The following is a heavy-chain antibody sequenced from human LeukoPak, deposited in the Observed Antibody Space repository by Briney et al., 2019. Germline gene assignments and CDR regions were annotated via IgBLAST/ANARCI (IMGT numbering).Heavy chain of an antibody. CDR2: INHSGRT. J-gene: IGHJ5*02. CDR1: GGSFSGYY. CDR3: AKTGYDMLNWFDP. V-gene: IGHV4-34*01. D-gene: IGHD5-12*01. Sequence: SETLSLTCAVYGGSFSGYYWSWIRQPPGKGLEWIGEINHSGRTNYNPSLKSRVTISVDTSKNQFSLKLSSVTAADTAVYYCAKTGYDMLNWFDPWGQGTLVTVSS.